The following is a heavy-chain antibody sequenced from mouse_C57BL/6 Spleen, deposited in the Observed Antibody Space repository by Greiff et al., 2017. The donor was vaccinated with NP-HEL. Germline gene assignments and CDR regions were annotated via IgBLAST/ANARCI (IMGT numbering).Heavy chain of an antibody. D-gene: IGHD6-1*01. V-gene: IGHV1-42*01. J-gene: IGHJ1*03. CDR2: INPSTGGT. CDR3: ARFATGYWYFDV. Sequence: EVQLQQSGPELVKPGASVKISCKASGYSFTGYYMNWVKQSPEKSLEWIGEINPSTGGTTYNQKFKAKATLTVDKSSSTAYMQLKSLTSEDSAVYYCARFATGYWYFDVWGTGTTVTVSS. CDR1: GYSFTGYY.